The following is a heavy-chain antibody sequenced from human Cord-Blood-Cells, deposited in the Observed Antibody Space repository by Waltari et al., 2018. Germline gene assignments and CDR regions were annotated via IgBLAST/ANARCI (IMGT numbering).Heavy chain of an antibody. J-gene: IGHJ4*02. CDR3: AREDGSGTGGDY. V-gene: IGHV1-2*02. Sequence: QVQLVQSGAEVKKPGASVKVSCKASGYTFTGYYMHWVRQAPGQGLEWMGWMNPNSGGANYGQKFQGRVTMTRDTSISTAYMELSRLRSDDTAVYYCAREDGSGTGGDYWGQGTLVTVAS. CDR1: GYTFTGYY. CDR2: MNPNSGGA. D-gene: IGHD3-10*01.